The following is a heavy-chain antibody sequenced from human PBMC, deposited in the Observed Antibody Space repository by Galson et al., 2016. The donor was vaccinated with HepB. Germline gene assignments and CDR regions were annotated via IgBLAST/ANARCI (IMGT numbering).Heavy chain of an antibody. CDR1: GFTFGDYA. V-gene: IGHV3-49*03. CDR3: TRGLLYLGLDWFDP. J-gene: IGHJ5*02. D-gene: IGHD2-8*01. Sequence: SLRLSCAASGFTFGDYAMSWFRQAPGKGLEWAGFIRSKAYGGTTEYAASVKGRVTISRDYSKSIAYLQMNSLKTEDTAVYYCTRGLLYLGLDWFDPWGQGTLVTVSS. CDR2: IRSKAYGGTT.